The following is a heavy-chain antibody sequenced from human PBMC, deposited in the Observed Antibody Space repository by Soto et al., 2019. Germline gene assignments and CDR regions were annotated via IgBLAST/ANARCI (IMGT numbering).Heavy chain of an antibody. CDR2: IHYSGST. J-gene: IGHJ4*02. CDR3: ATMGTPATGLYYFDY. Sequence: PSETLSLTCTVSGGSISNYYWSWIRQPPGKGPEWIGYIHYSGSTYYSLSLKSRVTISVDTSKNQFSLNLSFVIAADTAVYYCATMGTPATGLYYFDYWGQGTLVTVSS. D-gene: IGHD5-18*01. V-gene: IGHV4-59*04. CDR1: GGSISNYY.